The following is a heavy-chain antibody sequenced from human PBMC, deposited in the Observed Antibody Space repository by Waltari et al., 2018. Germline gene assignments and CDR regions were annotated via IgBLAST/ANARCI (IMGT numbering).Heavy chain of an antibody. Sequence: QVQLVQSGAEVKKPGSSVKVSCKASGGTFSSYASSWVRQAPGQGLEWMGGIIPILGIANYAQKFQGRVTITADKSTSTAYMELSSLRSEDTAVYYCARDSSSYCGGDCPFDYWGQGTLVTVSS. CDR3: ARDSSSYCGGDCPFDY. J-gene: IGHJ4*02. CDR2: IIPILGIA. D-gene: IGHD2-21*01. V-gene: IGHV1-69*10. CDR1: GGTFSSYA.